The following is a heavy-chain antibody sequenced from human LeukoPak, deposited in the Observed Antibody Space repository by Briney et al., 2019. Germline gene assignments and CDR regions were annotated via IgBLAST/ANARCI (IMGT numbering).Heavy chain of an antibody. Sequence: PSETLSLTCTVSGGSISSYYWSWIRQPPGKGLEWIGYIYYSGSTNYNPSLKSRVTISVDTSKNQFSLKLSSVTAADTAVYYCARTYYYDSSGYLDRVDAFDIWGQGTMVTVSS. D-gene: IGHD3-22*01. CDR3: ARTYYYDSSGYLDRVDAFDI. CDR2: IYYSGST. V-gene: IGHV4-59*01. J-gene: IGHJ3*02. CDR1: GGSISSYY.